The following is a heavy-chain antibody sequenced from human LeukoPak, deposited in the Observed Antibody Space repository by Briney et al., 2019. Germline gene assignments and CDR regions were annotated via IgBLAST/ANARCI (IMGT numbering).Heavy chain of an antibody. Sequence: PGGSLRLSCAASGFTFSSYGMHWVRQAPGKGLEWVSYISSDSSTIYYADSVKGRFTISRDNAKKSLFLQMNNLRVEDTAIYYCARDGNEELIVAVGYFDQWGQGSLVTVSS. D-gene: IGHD3-22*01. CDR1: GFTFSSYG. CDR2: ISSDSSTI. J-gene: IGHJ4*02. CDR3: ARDGNEELIVAVGYFDQ. V-gene: IGHV3-48*04.